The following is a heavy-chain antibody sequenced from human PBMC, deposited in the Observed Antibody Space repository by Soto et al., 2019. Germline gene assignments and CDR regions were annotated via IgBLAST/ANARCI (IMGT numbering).Heavy chain of an antibody. CDR2: ISFDGTNK. V-gene: IGHV3-30*04. CDR1: KFTFASYV. D-gene: IGHD3-22*01. J-gene: IGHJ6*02. CDR3: AREMIPMIMGGMSAMDV. Sequence: QVQLVESGGGVVQPERSQRLSCTAPKFTFASYVMHWVRQAPGEGLEWVALISFDGTNKYYADSVKGRFTISRDNSKNTMYLQMNSLRPEDTAVYYCAREMIPMIMGGMSAMDVWGQGTTVTVS.